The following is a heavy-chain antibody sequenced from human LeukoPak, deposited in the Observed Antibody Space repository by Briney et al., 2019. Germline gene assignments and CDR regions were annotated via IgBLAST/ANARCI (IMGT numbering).Heavy chain of an antibody. V-gene: IGHV3-7*01. CDR3: AKVVYYFDTTYFDD. J-gene: IGHJ4*02. Sequence: GGSLRLSCAASGFTFSSYWMSWVRQAPGKGLEWVANIKQDGSEKYYVDSVKGRFTISRDNAKNSLYLQMNSLRAEDTAVYYCAKVVYYFDTTYFDDWGQGTLVTVSS. D-gene: IGHD3-22*01. CDR2: IKQDGSEK. CDR1: GFTFSSYW.